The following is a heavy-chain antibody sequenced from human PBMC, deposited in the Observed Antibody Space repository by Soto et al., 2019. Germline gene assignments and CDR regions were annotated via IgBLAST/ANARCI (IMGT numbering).Heavy chain of an antibody. D-gene: IGHD3-22*01. J-gene: IGHJ2*01. CDR2: IYWDDDK. CDR1: GFSLETSGMG. Sequence: QITLKESGPTLVKPTQTLTLTCTFSGFSLETSGMGMSWIRQPPGKALEWLALIYWDDDKRYRPSRKNKLTITKDTSKTMVVITLTNVEAVDTATYYCAHSLYDYDNSGHYHYWYFALWGRGTLVTVS. V-gene: IGHV2-5*02. CDR3: AHSLYDYDNSGHYHYWYFAL.